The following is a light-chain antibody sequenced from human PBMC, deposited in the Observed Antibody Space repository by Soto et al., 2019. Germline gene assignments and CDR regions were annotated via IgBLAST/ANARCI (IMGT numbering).Light chain of an antibody. V-gene: IGKV3-11*01. J-gene: IGKJ5*01. CDR1: QSVSGN. Sequence: EIVMTQSPVTLSVSQGERATLSCRASQSVSGNLAWYQQKSGQAPRLLIYGASTRATGIPARFSGSGSGTDFTLTISSLEPEDFAVYYCQQRSKSITFGQGTRLEIK. CDR3: QQRSKSIT. CDR2: GAS.